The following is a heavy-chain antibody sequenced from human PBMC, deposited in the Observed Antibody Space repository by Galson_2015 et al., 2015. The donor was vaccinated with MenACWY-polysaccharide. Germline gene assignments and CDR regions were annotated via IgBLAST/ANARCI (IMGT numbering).Heavy chain of an antibody. V-gene: IGHV3-33*01. Sequence: SLRLSCAASGSRFSNSGMHWVRQAPGKGLEWVAVIQYDGSKIVYADSVKGRFTISRDNSKNTLFLEMNSLGAEDTAVYYCAREGSRIVFHAFDTWGQGTMSPSLQ. CDR2: IQYDGSKI. D-gene: IGHD6-13*01. CDR3: AREGSRIVFHAFDT. CDR1: GSRFSNSG. J-gene: IGHJ3*02.